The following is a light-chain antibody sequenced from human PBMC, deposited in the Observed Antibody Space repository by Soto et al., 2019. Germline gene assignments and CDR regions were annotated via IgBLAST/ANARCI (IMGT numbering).Light chain of an antibody. J-gene: IGKJ5*01. CDR3: HQSYDIPT. V-gene: IGKV1-39*01. Sequence: DIQMTQSPSTLSASVGDRVTIACRASQTISSSWLAWYQQKPGKAPKVLIYAASSLQSGVPSRFSGSGSGTDFTLTVSSLQPEDFATYYCHQSYDIPTFGQGTRLEIK. CDR2: AAS. CDR1: QTISSSW.